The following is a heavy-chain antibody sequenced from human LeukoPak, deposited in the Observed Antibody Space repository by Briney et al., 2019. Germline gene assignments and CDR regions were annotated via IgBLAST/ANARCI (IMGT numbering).Heavy chain of an antibody. Sequence: SETLSLTCAVYGGSFSGYYWSWIRQPPGKGLEWIGEINHSGSTNYNPSLKSRVTISVDTSKNQFSLKLSPVTAADTAVYYCARGGYYDSSALYYYWGQGTLVTVSS. CDR1: GGSFSGYY. CDR3: ARGGYYDSSALYYY. V-gene: IGHV4-34*01. D-gene: IGHD3-22*01. CDR2: INHSGST. J-gene: IGHJ4*02.